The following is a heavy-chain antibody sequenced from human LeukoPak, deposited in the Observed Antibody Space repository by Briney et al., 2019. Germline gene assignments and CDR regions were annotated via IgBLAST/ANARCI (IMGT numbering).Heavy chain of an antibody. Sequence: SGGSLRLSCIASEVTFNKYAMHWLRQAPGKGLEWVAVIGPDGNNKKYVDSVKGRFTISRDNSKTTLYLEMNGLRVEDTAVYFCATRPPCRNGICYGLDSWGQGTLVTVSS. CDR2: IGPDGNNK. J-gene: IGHJ5*01. CDR3: ATRPPCRNGICYGLDS. V-gene: IGHV3-30*04. CDR1: EVTFNKYA. D-gene: IGHD2-8*01.